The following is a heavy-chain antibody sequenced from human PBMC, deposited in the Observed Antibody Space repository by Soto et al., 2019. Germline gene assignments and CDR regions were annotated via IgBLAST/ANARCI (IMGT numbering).Heavy chain of an antibody. CDR1: GFTFSSYS. CDR3: ARDGGISGEVLRFLEWFPPYYYYYMDV. D-gene: IGHD3-3*01. V-gene: IGHV3-21*01. J-gene: IGHJ6*03. Sequence: GGSLRLSCAASGFTFSSYSMNWVRQAPGKGLEWVSSISSSSSYIYYADSVKGRFTISRDNAKNSLYLQMNSLRAEDTAVYYWARDGGISGEVLRFLEWFPPYYYYYMDVWGKGTTVTVSS. CDR2: ISSSSSYI.